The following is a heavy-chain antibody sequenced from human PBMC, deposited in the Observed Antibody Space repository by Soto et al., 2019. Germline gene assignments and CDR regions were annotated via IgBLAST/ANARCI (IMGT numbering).Heavy chain of an antibody. CDR2: INHSGST. D-gene: IGHD7-27*01. CDR3: ARGWGRIFDY. V-gene: IGHV4-34*01. Sequence: QVQLQQWGAGLLKPSETLSLTCAVYGGSFSGYYWNWIRQPPGKGLEWIGEINHSGSTNYNPSLKSRVTLSVDTSKNQFSRKLSSVPAAAAAVYYCARGWGRIFDYWGQGTLVTVSS. J-gene: IGHJ4*02. CDR1: GGSFSGYY.